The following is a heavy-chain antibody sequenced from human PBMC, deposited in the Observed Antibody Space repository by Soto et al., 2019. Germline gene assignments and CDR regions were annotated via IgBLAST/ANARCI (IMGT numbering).Heavy chain of an antibody. CDR2: MNPNSGHT. CDR3: ASDMSTT. D-gene: IGHD2-2*01. Sequence: QVQLVQSGAEVKKPGASVKVYCKASGYTFTSHDINWMRQATGQGLEWMGWMNPNSGHTNYAQKFQGRVTMTRDTCISTAYMELTSLRSEDTAIYYCASDMSTTWGQGTLVTVSS. CDR1: GYTFTSHD. V-gene: IGHV1-8*01. J-gene: IGHJ5*02.